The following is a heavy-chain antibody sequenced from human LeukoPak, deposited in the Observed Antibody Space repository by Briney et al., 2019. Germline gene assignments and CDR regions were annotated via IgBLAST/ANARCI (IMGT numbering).Heavy chain of an antibody. CDR3: ARDNYGGNSQGAFDI. V-gene: IGHV4-59*01. Sequence: PSETLSLTCTVSGGSISSYYWSWIRRPPGKGLEWIGYIYYSGSTNYNPSLKSRVTISVDTSKNQFSLKLSSVTAADTAVYYCARDNYGGNSQGAFDIWGQGTMVTVSS. CDR1: GGSISSYY. CDR2: IYYSGST. D-gene: IGHD4-23*01. J-gene: IGHJ3*02.